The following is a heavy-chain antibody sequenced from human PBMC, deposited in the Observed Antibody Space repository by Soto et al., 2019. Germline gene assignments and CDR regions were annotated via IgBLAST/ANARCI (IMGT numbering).Heavy chain of an antibody. Sequence: GGSLRLSCAASGFTVSSNYMSWVRQAPGKGLEWVSVIYSGGSTYYADSVKGRFTISRDNSKNTLYLQMNSLRAEDTAVYYCARVDSGYLSDPSYYYGMDVWGQGTTVTV. CDR2: IYSGGST. D-gene: IGHD5-12*01. CDR3: ARVDSGYLSDPSYYYGMDV. J-gene: IGHJ6*02. V-gene: IGHV3-53*01. CDR1: GFTVSSNY.